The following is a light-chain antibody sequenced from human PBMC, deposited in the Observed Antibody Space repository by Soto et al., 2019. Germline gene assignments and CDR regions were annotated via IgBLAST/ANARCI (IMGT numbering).Light chain of an antibody. CDR2: DAS. Sequence: EIVWTQSPATLSLSQGERATLSCRASQSVSSYLAWYKQKPGQAPSLLIYDASNRAAGIPARFSGSGSGTDFTLTIRSLEPEDFAVDYCQQRSNWITFGQGTRLEIK. J-gene: IGKJ5*01. CDR1: QSVSSY. CDR3: QQRSNWIT. V-gene: IGKV3-11*01.